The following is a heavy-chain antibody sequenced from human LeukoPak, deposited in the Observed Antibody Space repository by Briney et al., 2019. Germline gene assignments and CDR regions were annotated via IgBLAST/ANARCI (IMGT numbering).Heavy chain of an antibody. D-gene: IGHD4-17*01. Sequence: GGSLRLSCAASGFTFSSYSMNWVRQAPGKRLEWVSSISGSSSYIYYADSVKGRFTISRDNAKNSLYLQMNSLRAEDTAMYYCARIGDDDAFDIWGQWAMVTVYS. V-gene: IGHV3-21*01. CDR2: ISGSSSYI. J-gene: IGHJ3*02. CDR3: ARIGDDDAFDI. CDR1: GFTFSSYS.